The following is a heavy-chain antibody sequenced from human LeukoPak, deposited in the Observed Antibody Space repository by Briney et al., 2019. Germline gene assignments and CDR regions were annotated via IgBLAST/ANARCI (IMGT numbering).Heavy chain of an antibody. CDR2: ISSSSSYI. J-gene: IGHJ4*02. Sequence: GGSLRLSCAASGFTFSSYSMNWVRQAPGKGLEWVSSISSSSSYIYYADSVKGRFTISRDNSKNTLYLQINSLRAEDTAVYYCAKGNWNDALGYFDYWGQGTLVTVSS. V-gene: IGHV3-21*04. CDR3: AKGNWNDALGYFDY. CDR1: GFTFSSYS. D-gene: IGHD1-1*01.